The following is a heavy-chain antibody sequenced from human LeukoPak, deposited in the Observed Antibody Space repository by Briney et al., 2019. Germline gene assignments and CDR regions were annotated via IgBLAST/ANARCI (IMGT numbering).Heavy chain of an antibody. V-gene: IGHV1-18*01. CDR2: ISGHQGNT. CDR3: ARSDLGTITAGAIEY. J-gene: IGHJ4*02. Sequence: GASVKVSCKASGFPFTNYGIAWVRQAPGQGLEWMGWISGHQGNTKYAQNFQGRVTMTIDTSTSTAYMDLRSLRSDDTAIYFCARSDLGTITAGAIEYWGQGTLVAVSS. CDR1: GFPFTNYG. D-gene: IGHD5-12*01.